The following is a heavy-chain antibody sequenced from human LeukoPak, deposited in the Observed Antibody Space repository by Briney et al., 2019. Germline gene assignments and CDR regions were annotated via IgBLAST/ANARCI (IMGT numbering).Heavy chain of an antibody. Sequence: GGSLRLSCTVSGFTDSSNSMSWVRQAPGKGLECVSFIYSGSTHYSDSVKGRFTISRDNSKNPLYLQMNSLRAEDTAVYYCARRAGAYSHPYDYWGQGTLVTVSS. CDR1: GFTDSSNS. CDR2: IYSGST. D-gene: IGHD4/OR15-4a*01. J-gene: IGHJ4*02. CDR3: ARRAGAYSHPYDY. V-gene: IGHV3-53*01.